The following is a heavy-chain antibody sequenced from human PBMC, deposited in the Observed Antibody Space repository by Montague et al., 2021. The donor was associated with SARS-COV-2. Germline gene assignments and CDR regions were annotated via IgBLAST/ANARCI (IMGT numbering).Heavy chain of an antibody. J-gene: IGHJ6*02. CDR3: ARGVKSTIRGIITKRTPLPRGNMDV. D-gene: IGHD3-10*01. CDR1: GLTFSSYD. Sequence: SLRLSCAASGLTFSSYDFHWVRQGPGRGLEWVSAVDTAGDPYYADSVKGRFTISRENAKNYVYLQLDSLRAGDTAVYYCARGVKSTIRGIITKRTPLPRGNMDVWGQGTAVIVSS. V-gene: IGHV3-13*05. CDR2: VDTAGDP.